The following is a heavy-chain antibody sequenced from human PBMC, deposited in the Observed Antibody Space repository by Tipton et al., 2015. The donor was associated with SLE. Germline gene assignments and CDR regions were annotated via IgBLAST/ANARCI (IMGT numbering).Heavy chain of an antibody. D-gene: IGHD5-18*01. CDR1: GGSISSYY. CDR2: IYYSGST. V-gene: IGHV4-59*01. CDR3: ARDGGYSYGNFDY. Sequence: TLSLTCTVSGGSISSYYWSWIRQPPGKGLEWIGYIYYSGSTNYNPSLKSRVTISVDTSKNQFSLKLSSVTAADTAVYYCARDGGYSYGNFDYWGQETLVTVSS. J-gene: IGHJ4*02.